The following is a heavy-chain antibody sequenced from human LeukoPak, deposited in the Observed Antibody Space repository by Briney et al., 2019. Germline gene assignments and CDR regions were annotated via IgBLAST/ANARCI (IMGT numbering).Heavy chain of an antibody. CDR3: ARDRSLVTAVSGSMNY. V-gene: IGHV1-46*01. D-gene: IGHD6-19*01. Sequence: ASVKFSCKASGYTFTSYYMHWVRRAPGQGLEWMGIINPSGGSTSYAQKFQGRVTMTRDTSTSTVYMELSSLRSEDTAVYYCARDRSLVTAVSGSMNYWGQGTLVTVSS. CDR2: INPSGGST. CDR1: GYTFTSYY. J-gene: IGHJ4*02.